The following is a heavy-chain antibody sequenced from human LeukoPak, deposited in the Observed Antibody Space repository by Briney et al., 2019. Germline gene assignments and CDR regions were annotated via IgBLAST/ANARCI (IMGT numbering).Heavy chain of an antibody. Sequence: PGGSLRLSCAASGFTFSSYAMSWVRQAPGKGLEWVSAISGSGGSTYYADSVKGRFTISRDNSKNTLYLQMNSLRAEDTAVYYCATTPLWFGELPDDYWGQGTLATVSS. CDR3: ATTPLWFGELPDDY. CDR1: GFTFSSYA. V-gene: IGHV3-23*01. D-gene: IGHD3-10*01. J-gene: IGHJ4*02. CDR2: ISGSGGST.